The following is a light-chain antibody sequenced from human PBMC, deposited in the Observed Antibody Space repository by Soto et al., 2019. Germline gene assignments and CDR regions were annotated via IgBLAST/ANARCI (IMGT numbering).Light chain of an antibody. V-gene: IGKV1-39*01. J-gene: IGKJ2*01. CDR2: AAS. CDR1: QSISSY. Sequence: DIQMTQSPSSLSASVGDRVTITCRASQSISSYLNWYQQKPGKAPKLLIYAASSLQSGVPSRFSGSGSGTDFTLSISSLQPEHFATYYCQQSYSTPWTFVQETKLAIK. CDR3: QQSYSTPWT.